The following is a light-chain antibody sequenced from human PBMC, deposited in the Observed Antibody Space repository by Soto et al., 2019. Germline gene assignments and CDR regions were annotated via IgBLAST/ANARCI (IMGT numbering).Light chain of an antibody. V-gene: IGLV2-14*01. CDR3: SSYTSNSTPWV. Sequence: QSALTQPASVSGSPGQSITISCTGTSSDVGAYNYVSWYQHHPGKAPKLMIYEVSNRPSGVSNRFSGFKSGNTASLTISGLQAEDEADYYCSSYTSNSTPWVFSGGTKVTVL. CDR1: SSDVGAYNY. J-gene: IGLJ3*02. CDR2: EVS.